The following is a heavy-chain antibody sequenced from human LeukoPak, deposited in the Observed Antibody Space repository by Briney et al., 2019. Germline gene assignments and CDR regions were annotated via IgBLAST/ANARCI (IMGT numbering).Heavy chain of an antibody. CDR1: GGSISSGGYY. D-gene: IGHD5-24*01. CDR2: IYYGGST. CDR3: ARLDGYNQIDY. V-gene: IGHV4-31*03. J-gene: IGHJ4*02. Sequence: SETLSLTCTVSGGSISSGGYYWSWIRQHPGKGLEWIGYIYYGGSTYYNPSLKSRVTISVDTSKNQSSLKLSSVTAADTAVYYCARLDGYNQIDYWGQGTLVTVPS.